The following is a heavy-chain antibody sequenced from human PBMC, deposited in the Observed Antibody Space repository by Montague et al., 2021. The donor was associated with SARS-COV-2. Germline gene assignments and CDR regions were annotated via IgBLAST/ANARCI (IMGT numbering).Heavy chain of an antibody. D-gene: IGHD3-10*01. J-gene: IGHJ3*02. Sequence: TLSLTCAVSGGSISSGGYSWSRIRQPPGKGLEWIGYIYHSGSTYYNPSLKSRVTISVDRSKNQLSRKLSSVTAAATAVYYWARSNLPNYYGVGNAFDIWGQGTMVTVSS. CDR2: IYHSGST. CDR1: GGSISSGGYS. CDR3: ARSNLPNYYGVGNAFDI. V-gene: IGHV4-30-2*01.